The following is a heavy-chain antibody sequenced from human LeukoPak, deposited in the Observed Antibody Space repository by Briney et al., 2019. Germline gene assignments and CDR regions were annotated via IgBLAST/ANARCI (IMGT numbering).Heavy chain of an antibody. V-gene: IGHV1-8*01. CDR1: GYTFTSYD. CDR3: ARGPRRRGSYFDY. CDR2: MNPNSGNT. J-gene: IGHJ4*02. D-gene: IGHD1-26*01. Sequence: ASVKVPCKASGYTFTSYDINWVRQATGQGLEWMGWMNPNSGNTGYAQKFQGRVTMTRNTSISTAYMELSSLRSEDTAVYYCARGPRRRGSYFDYWGQGTLVTVSS.